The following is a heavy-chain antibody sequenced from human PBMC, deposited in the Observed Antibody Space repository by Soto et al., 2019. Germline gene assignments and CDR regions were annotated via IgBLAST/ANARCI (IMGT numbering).Heavy chain of an antibody. D-gene: IGHD3-3*01. CDR2: IYYSGST. Sequence: SETLSLTCTVSGVSISSYYWSWIRQPPGKGLEWIGYIYYSGSTNYNPSLKSRVTISVDTSKNQFPLKLSSVTAADTAVYYCARHGYDFWSGYKPDYYYYMDVWGKGTTVTVSS. CDR3: ARHGYDFWSGYKPDYYYYMDV. V-gene: IGHV4-59*08. CDR1: GVSISSYY. J-gene: IGHJ6*03.